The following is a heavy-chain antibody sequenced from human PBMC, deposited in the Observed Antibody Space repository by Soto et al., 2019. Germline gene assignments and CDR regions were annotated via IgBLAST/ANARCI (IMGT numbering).Heavy chain of an antibody. D-gene: IGHD3-22*01. CDR3: ARDPSSAGTYYDTAETDAFDI. V-gene: IGHV3-33*01. CDR1: RFTFSSSG. CDR2: IWYDGSKK. J-gene: IGHJ3*02. Sequence: PGGSLSLSCAASRFTFSSSGMHWVRQAPGKGLEWVAVIWYDGSKKYYADSVKGRFTISRDNSKNTLYLQMNSLRAEDTAVYYCARDPSSAGTYYDTAETDAFDIWGRGTMVTV.